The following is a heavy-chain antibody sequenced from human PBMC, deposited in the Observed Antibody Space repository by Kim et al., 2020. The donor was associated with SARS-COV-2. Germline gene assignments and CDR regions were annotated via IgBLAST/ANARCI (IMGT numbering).Heavy chain of an antibody. CDR2: FKSKTDGGTT. CDR1: GFTFSNAW. CDR3: TTDSSGWTGY. J-gene: IGHJ4*02. V-gene: IGHV3-15*01. D-gene: IGHD6-19*01. Sequence: GGSLRLSCAASGFTFSNAWMSWVRQAPGKGLEWVGRFKSKTDGGTTDYAAPVKGRFTISRDESKNTLYLQMNSLKTEDTAIYYCTTDSSGWTGYWGQGTLVTVSS.